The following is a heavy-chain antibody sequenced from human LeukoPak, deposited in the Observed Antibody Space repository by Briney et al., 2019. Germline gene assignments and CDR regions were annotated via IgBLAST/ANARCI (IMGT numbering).Heavy chain of an antibody. V-gene: IGHV4-61*01. CDR1: GGSVSSGSYY. CDR3: ARVKYYYDSSGPYYYYYGMDV. Sequence: SETLSLTCTVSGGSVSSGSYYWSWIRQPPGKGLEWIGYIYYSGSTKYNPSLKSRVSISLDTSKNQFSLKLSSVTAADTAVYYCARVKYYYDSSGPYYYYYGMDVWGQGTTVTVSS. J-gene: IGHJ6*02. CDR2: IYYSGST. D-gene: IGHD3-22*01.